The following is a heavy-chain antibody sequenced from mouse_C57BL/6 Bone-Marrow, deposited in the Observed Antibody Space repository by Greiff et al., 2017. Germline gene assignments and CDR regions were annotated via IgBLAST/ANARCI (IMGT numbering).Heavy chain of an antibody. J-gene: IGHJ4*01. CDR3: TRRSNTVVRGTYYAMDY. D-gene: IGHD1-1*01. Sequence: VQLQQSGAELVRPGASVTLSCKASGYTFTDYEMHWVKQTPVHGLEWIGAIDPETGGTAYNQKFKGKAILTADTSSSTAYMELRSLTSEDSAVYYCTRRSNTVVRGTYYAMDYWGQGTSVTVSS. V-gene: IGHV1-15*01. CDR1: GYTFTDYE. CDR2: IDPETGGT.